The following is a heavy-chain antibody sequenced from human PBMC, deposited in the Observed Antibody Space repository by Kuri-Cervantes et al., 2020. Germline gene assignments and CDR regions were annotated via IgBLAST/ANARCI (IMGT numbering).Heavy chain of an antibody. CDR2: VSWNGSRT. CDR1: GFTFSNSD. Sequence: GESLKISCAASGFTFSNSDMNWVRQAPGKGLEWVSGVSWNGSRTHYADSVKGRFIISRDNSRNFLYQQMNSLRAEDTAVYYCARDRQVDMITFGGVYYYYYYMDVWGKGTTVTVSS. V-gene: IGHV3-19*01. D-gene: IGHD3-16*01. J-gene: IGHJ6*03. CDR3: ARDRQVDMITFGGVYYYYYYMDV.